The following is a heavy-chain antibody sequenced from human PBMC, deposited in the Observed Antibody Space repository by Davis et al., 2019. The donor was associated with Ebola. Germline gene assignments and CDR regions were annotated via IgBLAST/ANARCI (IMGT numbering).Heavy chain of an antibody. CDR2: IYAGGGT. D-gene: IGHD6-13*01. V-gene: IGHV3-53*01. J-gene: IGHJ4*02. Sequence: ETLSLTCTVSGGSISSYYWSWVRQAPGKGLEWVSVIYAGGGTYYADSVKGRFAISRDNSRNTLYLQMNSLRVDDTAMYYCTRGRGGSSWELYWGQGTLVTVSS. CDR1: GGSISSYY. CDR3: TRGRGGSSWELY.